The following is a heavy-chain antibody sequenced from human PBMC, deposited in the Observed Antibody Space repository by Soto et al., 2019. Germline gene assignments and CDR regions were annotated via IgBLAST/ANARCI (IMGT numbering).Heavy chain of an antibody. V-gene: IGHV3-48*02. CDR1: GFTFSSYS. J-gene: IGHJ3*02. CDR2: ISSSSSTI. Sequence: QPGGSLRLSCAASGFTFSSYSMNWVRQAPGKGLEWVSYISSSSSTIYYADSVKGRFTISRDNAKNSLYLQMNSLRDEDTAVYYCGVWLERRIRAFDIWGQGTMVTVSS. CDR3: GVWLERRIRAFDI. D-gene: IGHD1-1*01.